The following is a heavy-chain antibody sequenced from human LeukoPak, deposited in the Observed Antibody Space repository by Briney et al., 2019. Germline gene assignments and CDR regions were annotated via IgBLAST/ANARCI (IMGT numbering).Heavy chain of an antibody. Sequence: GGSLRLSCSASGFTVSGTHMSWVRQAPGKGLEWVSAMYTGGTTYYADSVTGRFTVSRDTSRNTLFLHTNSRRAEDTAVYYCAKDEATSGGGLASWGQGTLVIVSS. CDR3: AKDEATSGGGLAS. CDR2: MYTGGTT. CDR1: GFTVSGTH. J-gene: IGHJ5*01. D-gene: IGHD3-16*01. V-gene: IGHV3-53*01.